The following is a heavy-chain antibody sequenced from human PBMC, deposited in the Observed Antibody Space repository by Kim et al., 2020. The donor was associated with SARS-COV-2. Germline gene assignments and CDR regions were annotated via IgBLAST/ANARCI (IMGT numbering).Heavy chain of an antibody. Sequence: GGSLRLSCAASGFTFSSYSMNWVRQAPGKGLEWVSSISSSSSYIYYADSVKGRFTISRDNAKNSLYLQMNSLRAEDTAVYYCARDEEQLGQNHDYWGQGTLVTVSS. J-gene: IGHJ4*02. CDR3: ARDEEQLGQNHDY. CDR2: ISSSSSYI. V-gene: IGHV3-21*01. D-gene: IGHD6-6*01. CDR1: GFTFSSYS.